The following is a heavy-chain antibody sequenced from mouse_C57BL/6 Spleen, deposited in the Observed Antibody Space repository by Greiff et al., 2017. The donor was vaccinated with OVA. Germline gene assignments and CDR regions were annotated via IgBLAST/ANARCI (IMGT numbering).Heavy chain of an antibody. V-gene: IGHV1-82*01. CDR1: GYAFSSSW. J-gene: IGHJ2*01. CDR3: ARWGNYFYFDY. Sequence: VQLVESGPELVKPGASVKISCKASGYAFSSSWMNWVKQRPGKGLEWIGRIYPGDGDTNYNGKFKGKATLTADKSSSTAYMQLSSLTSEDSAVYFCARWGNYFYFDYWGQGTTLTVSS. D-gene: IGHD2-1*01. CDR2: IYPGDGDT.